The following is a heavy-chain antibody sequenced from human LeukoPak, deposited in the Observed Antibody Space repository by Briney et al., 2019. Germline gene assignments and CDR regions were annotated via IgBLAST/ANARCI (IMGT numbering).Heavy chain of an antibody. J-gene: IGHJ3*02. CDR3: ARTGCSSTSCYPLTLDAFDI. Sequence: SETLSLTCAVYGGSFSGYYWSWIRQPPGKGLEWIGEINHSGSTNYNPSLKGRVTISVDTSKNQFSLKLSSVTAADTAVYYCARTGCSSTSCYPLTLDAFDIWGQGTMVTVSS. V-gene: IGHV4-34*01. D-gene: IGHD2-2*01. CDR1: GGSFSGYY. CDR2: INHSGST.